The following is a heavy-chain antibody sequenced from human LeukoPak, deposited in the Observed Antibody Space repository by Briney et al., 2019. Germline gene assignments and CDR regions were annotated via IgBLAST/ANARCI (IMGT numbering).Heavy chain of an antibody. CDR2: INPSGGST. CDR1: GYTFTSYY. J-gene: IGHJ4*02. Sequence: ASVKVSCKASGYTFTSYYMHWVRQAPGQGLGWMGIINPSGGSTSYAQKFQGRVTMTRDMSTSTVYMELSSLRSEDTAVYYCARDPNSSSSGFYFDYWGQGTLVTVSS. D-gene: IGHD6-6*01. CDR3: ARDPNSSSSGFYFDY. V-gene: IGHV1-46*01.